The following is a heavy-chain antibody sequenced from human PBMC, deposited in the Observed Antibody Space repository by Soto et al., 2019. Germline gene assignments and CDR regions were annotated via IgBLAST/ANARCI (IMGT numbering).Heavy chain of an antibody. CDR1: GGYISSYY. D-gene: IGHD2-15*01. J-gene: IGHJ5*02. CDR2: IYYSGIT. Sequence: SLTDTVSGGYISSYYWSWLRQPPGKGLEWIGYIYYSGITNYNPSLKSRVTISVDTSKNQFSLKLSSVTAADTSVYYCARSRIGHWFDPWVQGTLVIVSS. V-gene: IGHV4-59*01. CDR3: ARSRIGHWFDP.